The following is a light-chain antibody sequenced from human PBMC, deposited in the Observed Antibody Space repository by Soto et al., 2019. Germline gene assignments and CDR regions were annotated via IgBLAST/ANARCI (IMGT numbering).Light chain of an antibody. V-gene: IGKV1-39*01. CDR2: AAS. CDR1: QSVSIY. Sequence: DVQMTQFPSSLSASVGDRVTITCRASQSVSIYLNWYQQKPGKAPNLLISAASSLHSGVPSRFSGSGSGTDFTLTISSLQPEDFATYYYQQSYSTPPWTFGQGTKVELK. J-gene: IGKJ1*01. CDR3: QQSYSTPPWT.